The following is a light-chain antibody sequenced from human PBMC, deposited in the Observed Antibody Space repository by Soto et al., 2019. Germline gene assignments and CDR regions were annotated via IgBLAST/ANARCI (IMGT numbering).Light chain of an antibody. CDR3: ATRDDSLNGVV. J-gene: IGLJ2*01. Sequence: QSVLTQPPSASGTPGQKVTISSSGSSSNIGSNSVNWYQHLPGTAPKLLIYSDNQRPSGVPDRFSGSKSGTSASLAISGLLSEHDADYYCATRDDSLNGVVFGGGTKLTVL. CDR1: SSNIGSNS. CDR2: SDN. V-gene: IGLV1-44*01.